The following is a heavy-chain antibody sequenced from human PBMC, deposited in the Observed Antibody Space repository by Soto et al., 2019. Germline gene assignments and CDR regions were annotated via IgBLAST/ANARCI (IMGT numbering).Heavy chain of an antibody. J-gene: IGHJ6*02. D-gene: IGHD3-22*01. Sequence: QVQLVQSGAEVKKPGSSVKVSCQASGGTFSSYAISWVRQAPGQGLEWMGGIIPIFGTATYAQKFQGGVTITADESTSTAYMELSSLRSEDTAVYYCARARRRYYDSSGQPKDYYYYGMDVWGQGTTVTVSS. CDR2: IIPIFGTA. CDR3: ARARRRYYDSSGQPKDYYYYGMDV. CDR1: GGTFSSYA. V-gene: IGHV1-69*01.